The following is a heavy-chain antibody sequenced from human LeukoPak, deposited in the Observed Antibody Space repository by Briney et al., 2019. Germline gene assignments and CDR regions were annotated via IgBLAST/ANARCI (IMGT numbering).Heavy chain of an antibody. CDR1: GGSISRYY. CDR2: IYYSGST. J-gene: IGHJ3*02. Sequence: SDTLSLTCTVSGGSISRYYWSWIRQPPGKGLAWIGYIYYSGSTNYNPSLKSRVTISVDTSKNQFSLKLSSVTAADTAVYYCARGTRRRYYDSSGYYLGALDIWGQGTMVTVSS. CDR3: ARGTRRRYYDSSGYYLGALDI. D-gene: IGHD3-22*01. V-gene: IGHV4-59*07.